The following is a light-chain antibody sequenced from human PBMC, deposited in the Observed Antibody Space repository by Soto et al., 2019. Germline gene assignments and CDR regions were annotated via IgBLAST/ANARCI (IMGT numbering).Light chain of an antibody. CDR3: QQYNNWPLT. V-gene: IGKV3D-15*01. CDR2: DAS. Sequence: EIVMTQSPATLSVSPGDRATLSCRASQSVDNDLAWYQQKPGQPPRLLIYDASTRATGIPARFSGSQSGTEFTLTISSLLSEDFAVYFCQQYNNWPLTGGGGTKVETK. J-gene: IGKJ4*01. CDR1: QSVDND.